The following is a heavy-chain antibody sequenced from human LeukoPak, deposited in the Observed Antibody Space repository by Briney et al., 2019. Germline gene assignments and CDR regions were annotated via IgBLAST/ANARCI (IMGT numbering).Heavy chain of an antibody. D-gene: IGHD3-22*01. CDR2: MYYSGST. V-gene: IGHV4-59*01. CDR3: AGYVSSGYYFD. Sequence: SETLSLTCTVSGGSISSYYWSWIRQPPGKGLEWIGYMYYSGSTNYNPSLKSRVTRSVDTSKNEFSLKLSSVTAADTAVYYFAGYVSSGYYFDWGQGTLVTVSS. CDR1: GGSISSYY. J-gene: IGHJ4*02.